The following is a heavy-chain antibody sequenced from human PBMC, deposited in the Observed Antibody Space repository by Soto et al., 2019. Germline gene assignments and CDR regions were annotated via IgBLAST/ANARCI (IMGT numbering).Heavy chain of an antibody. V-gene: IGHV4-34*01. D-gene: IGHD3-3*01. J-gene: IGHJ6*02. CDR2: INHSGST. Sequence: PPGKGLEWIGEINHSGSTNYNPSLKSRVTISVDTSKNQFSLKLSSVTAADTAVYYCARRRRSGYAYYYYATDVWGHGTTVTVSS. CDR3: ARRRRSGYAYYYYATDV.